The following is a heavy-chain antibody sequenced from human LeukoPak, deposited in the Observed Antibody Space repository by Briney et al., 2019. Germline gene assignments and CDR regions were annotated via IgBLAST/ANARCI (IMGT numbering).Heavy chain of an antibody. J-gene: IGHJ4*02. V-gene: IGHV3-9*01. Sequence: GGSLRLSCAASGFTLDDYAMHWVRQAPGKGLEWVSGIKKSGNIGYADSVKGRFTISRDNAKNSLYLQMNSLRVEDTAVYFCARHNHAYDWDYWGQGTLVTVSS. CDR2: IKKSGNI. D-gene: IGHD5-12*01. CDR1: GFTLDDYA. CDR3: ARHNHAYDWDY.